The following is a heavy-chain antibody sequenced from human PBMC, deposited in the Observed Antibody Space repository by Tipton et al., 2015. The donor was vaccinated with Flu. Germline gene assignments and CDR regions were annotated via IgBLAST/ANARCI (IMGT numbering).Heavy chain of an antibody. J-gene: IGHJ4*02. CDR2: IKQDGSEK. V-gene: IGHV3-7*01. CDR1: GFTFSSYW. D-gene: IGHD3-10*01. Sequence: SLRLSCAASGFTFSSYWMSWVRQAPGKGLEWVANIKQDGSEKYYVDSVKGRFTISRDNAKNSLYLQMNSLRAEDTAVYYCARDPGSGSHYFDYWGQGTLVTVSS. CDR3: ARDPGSGSHYFDY.